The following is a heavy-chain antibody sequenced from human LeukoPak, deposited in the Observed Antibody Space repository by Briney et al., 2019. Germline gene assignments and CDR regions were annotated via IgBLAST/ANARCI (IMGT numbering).Heavy chain of an antibody. CDR2: IYSDGTT. D-gene: IGHD3-10*01. CDR1: GFTVSANY. J-gene: IGHJ3*02. Sequence: GGSLRLSCAASGFTVSANYMTWVRQAPGKGLEWVSVIYSDGTTYYADSVKGRFTISRDSSMNSLHLQMHGLRDVDTAVYYCARATYYASGSNLPFYAFDIWGQGTMVTVSS. V-gene: IGHV3-53*01. CDR3: ARATYYASGSNLPFYAFDI.